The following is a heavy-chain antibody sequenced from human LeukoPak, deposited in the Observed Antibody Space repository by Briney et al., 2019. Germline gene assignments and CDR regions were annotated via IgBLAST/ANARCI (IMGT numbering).Heavy chain of an antibody. CDR1: GFTFSDYY. CDR2: ISSSGSTI. D-gene: IGHD6-13*01. V-gene: IGHV3-11*04. CDR3: ARETRDSSSWTAFDV. J-gene: IGHJ3*01. Sequence: PGGSLRLSCAASGFTFSDYYMSWIRQAPGKGLEWVSYISSSGSTIYYADSVKGRFTISRDNAKNSLSLQMNSLRDEDTAVYYCARETRDSSSWTAFDVWGQGTLVTVSS.